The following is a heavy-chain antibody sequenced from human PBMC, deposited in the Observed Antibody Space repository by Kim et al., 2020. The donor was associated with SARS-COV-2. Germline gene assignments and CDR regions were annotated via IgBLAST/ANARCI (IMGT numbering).Heavy chain of an antibody. CDR2: SNADGASE. CDR1: GFKFDDYA. J-gene: IGHJ4*02. D-gene: IGHD3-22*01. Sequence: GGSLRLSCGATGFKFDDYAMHWVRQAPGKGLEWVSLSNADGASEYYADSVRGRFTISRDNSENSLYLQMDSLRTEDSALYFCTREKNYDSSGYDHWGQGTLVTVSS. CDR3: TREKNYDSSGYDH. V-gene: IGHV3-43*02.